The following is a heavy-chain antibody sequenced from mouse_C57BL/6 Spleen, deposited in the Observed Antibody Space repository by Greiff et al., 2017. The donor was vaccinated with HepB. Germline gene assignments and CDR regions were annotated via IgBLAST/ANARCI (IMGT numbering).Heavy chain of an antibody. J-gene: IGHJ2*01. V-gene: IGHV1-82*01. D-gene: IGHD1-1*01. CDR1: GYAFSSSW. Sequence: VQLQQSGPELVKPGASVKISCKASGYAFSSSWMNWVKQRPGKGLEWIGRIYPGDGDTNYNGKFKGKATLTADKSSSTAYMQLSSLTSEDSAVYFCAREGVITTVVATDYFDYWGQGTTLTVSS. CDR2: IYPGDGDT. CDR3: AREGVITTVVATDYFDY.